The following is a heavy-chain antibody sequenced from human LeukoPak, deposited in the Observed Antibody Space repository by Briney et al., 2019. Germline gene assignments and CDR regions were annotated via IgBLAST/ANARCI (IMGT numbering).Heavy chain of an antibody. D-gene: IGHD5-12*01. V-gene: IGHV3-15*07. J-gene: IGHJ4*02. CDR1: GFIFSSAW. Sequence: GGSLRLSCAASGFIFSSAWMNWVRQAPGKGLEWIGLIKSKTDGETTEYAAPVKGRFPISRDNSQNTLYLQMNSLRAEDAALYYCAKDLGGSTDYWGQGTLVTVSS. CDR3: AKDLGGSTDY. CDR2: IKSKTDGETT.